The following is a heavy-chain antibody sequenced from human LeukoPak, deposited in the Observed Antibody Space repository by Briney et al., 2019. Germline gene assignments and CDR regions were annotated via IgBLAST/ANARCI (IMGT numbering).Heavy chain of an antibody. CDR1: GFTLKNYW. CDR3: ARVGRYFDWLASYYYYYMDV. J-gene: IGHJ6*03. Sequence: GGSLRLSCGASGFTLKNYWMSWVRQAPGKGLEWVANINQDGSEKYYVDSVKGRLTISRDNAKNSLYLQMNSLRAEDTAVYYCARVGRYFDWLASYYYYYMDVWGKGTTVTVSS. V-gene: IGHV3-7*01. D-gene: IGHD3-9*01. CDR2: INQDGSEK.